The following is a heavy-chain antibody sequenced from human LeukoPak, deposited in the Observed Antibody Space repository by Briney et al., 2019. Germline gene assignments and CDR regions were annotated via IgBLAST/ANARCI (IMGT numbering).Heavy chain of an antibody. J-gene: IGHJ4*02. CDR1: GFTFSSYG. CDR3: AKLSPSAVAGDY. D-gene: IGHD6-19*01. CDR2: ISYDGSNK. Sequence: GGSLRLSCAASGFTFSSYGMHWVRQAPGKGMEWVAVISYDGSNKYYADSVKGRFTISRDNSKNTLYLQMNSLRAEDTAVYYCAKLSPSAVAGDYWGQGTLVTVSS. V-gene: IGHV3-30*18.